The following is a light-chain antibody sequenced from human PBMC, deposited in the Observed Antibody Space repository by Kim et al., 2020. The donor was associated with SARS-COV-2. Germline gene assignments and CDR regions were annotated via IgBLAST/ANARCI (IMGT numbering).Light chain of an antibody. Sequence: LGQTVRITCQGDSLSSYYASWYQQKPGQAPVIVIYGKNNRPSGIPDRFSGSSSGNTASLTITGAQAEDEADYYCNSRDSSGNHNVVFGGGTQLTVL. J-gene: IGLJ2*01. CDR3: NSRDSSGNHNVV. CDR2: GKN. V-gene: IGLV3-19*01. CDR1: SLSSYY.